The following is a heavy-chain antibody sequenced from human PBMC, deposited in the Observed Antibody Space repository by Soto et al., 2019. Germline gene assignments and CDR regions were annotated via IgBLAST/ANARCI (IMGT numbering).Heavy chain of an antibody. CDR2: MYYSGST. CDR1: GGSLSSSNYF. J-gene: IGHJ5*02. V-gene: IGHV4-39*01. D-gene: IGHD4-17*01. CDR3: ARHGDRTIRSLNCFDP. Sequence: PSETLSLTCTFSGGSLSSSNYFLGWIRQPPGKGLEWIGSMYYSGSTYYNPSLKSRVTISVDTSKNQFSLKLSSVTAADTAMYYCARHGDRTIRSLNCFDPWVQGTLVTVSS.